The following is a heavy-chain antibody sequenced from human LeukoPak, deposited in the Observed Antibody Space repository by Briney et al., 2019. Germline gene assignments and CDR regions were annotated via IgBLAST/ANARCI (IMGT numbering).Heavy chain of an antibody. CDR1: GXSFTSYW. V-gene: IGHV5-10-1*01. J-gene: IGHJ4*02. D-gene: IGHD5-18*01. CDR2: IDPSDSYS. Sequence: GASLRISCKGSGXSFTSYWITWVRQMPGKGLEWLGRIDPSDSYSNYSPSFQGHVAISADKSISTAYLQWSSLKASDTAMYYCARLVSSNTADFDYWGQGTLVTVSS. CDR3: ARLVSSNTADFDY.